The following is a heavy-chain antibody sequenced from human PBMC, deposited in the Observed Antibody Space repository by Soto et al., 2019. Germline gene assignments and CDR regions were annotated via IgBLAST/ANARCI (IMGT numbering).Heavy chain of an antibody. D-gene: IGHD3-10*01. CDR2: IYSHGTT. CDR1: GGSISSYY. J-gene: IGHJ5*02. Sequence: SETLSLTCTVSGGSISSYYWSWIRQSAGKGLEWIGRIYSHGTTNYNPSLKSRVTVSVDTSKNQVSLKLTSVTAADTAVYYRAREEDYYGSGSYYNKYNWFDPWGQGTLVTVSS. V-gene: IGHV4-4*07. CDR3: AREEDYYGSGSYYNKYNWFDP.